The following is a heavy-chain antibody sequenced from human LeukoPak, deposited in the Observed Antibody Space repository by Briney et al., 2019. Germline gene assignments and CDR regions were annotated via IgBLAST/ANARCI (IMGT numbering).Heavy chain of an antibody. Sequence: SETLSLTCTVSGGSISSSSYYWGWIRQPPGKGLEWIGSIYYSGSTYYNPSLKSRVTIPVDTSKNQFSLKLSSVTAADTAVYYCARRGSAGGVTPDWYFDLWGRGTLVTVSS. V-gene: IGHV4-39*07. CDR2: IYYSGST. CDR1: GGSISSSSYY. J-gene: IGHJ2*01. D-gene: IGHD2-21*02. CDR3: ARRGSAGGVTPDWYFDL.